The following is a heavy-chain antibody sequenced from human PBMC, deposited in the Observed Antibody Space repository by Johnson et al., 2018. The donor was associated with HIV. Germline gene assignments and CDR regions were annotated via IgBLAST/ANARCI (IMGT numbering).Heavy chain of an antibody. Sequence: VQLVESGGGLIQPGGSLRLSCSVSGFTVNTNFMSWVRQAPGKGLEWVSVLYRGGSPYYADSVKGRFAVSRDNSNNTFYLQMNNLRAEYTALYYCTRGAAHGGGDCWGALGIWGQGTMVTVSS. CDR1: GFTVNTNF. CDR3: TRGAAHGGGDCWGALGI. V-gene: IGHV3-53*01. CDR2: LYRGGSP. J-gene: IGHJ3*02. D-gene: IGHD2-21*01.